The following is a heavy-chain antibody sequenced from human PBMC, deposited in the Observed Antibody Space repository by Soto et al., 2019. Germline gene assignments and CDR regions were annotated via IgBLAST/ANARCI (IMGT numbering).Heavy chain of an antibody. CDR1: GFNFSIYW. D-gene: IGHD6-13*01. J-gene: IGHJ4*02. CDR2: ISADGSSA. CDR3: ARDRIATASAWFDY. V-gene: IGHV3-74*01. Sequence: GGSLRLSCAASGFNFSIYWMDWVRQAPGKGLMWVARISADGSSASYADSVKGRFTISRDSARNTLSLQMKSLRAEDTAVYYCARDRIATASAWFDYWGQGALVTVSS.